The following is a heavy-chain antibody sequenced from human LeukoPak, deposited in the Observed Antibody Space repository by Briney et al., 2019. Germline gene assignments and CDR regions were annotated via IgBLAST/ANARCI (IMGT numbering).Heavy chain of an antibody. V-gene: IGHV3-30*18. J-gene: IGHJ3*02. D-gene: IGHD3-9*01. CDR2: ISYDGSNK. CDR1: GFTFSDYY. Sequence: PGGSLRLSCAASGFTFSDYYMSWIRQAPGKGLEWVAVISYDGSNKYYADSVKGRFTISRDNSKNTLYLQMNSLRAEDTAVYYCAKDLFPYYDILTGYYHDAFDIWGQGTMVTVSS. CDR3: AKDLFPYYDILTGYYHDAFDI.